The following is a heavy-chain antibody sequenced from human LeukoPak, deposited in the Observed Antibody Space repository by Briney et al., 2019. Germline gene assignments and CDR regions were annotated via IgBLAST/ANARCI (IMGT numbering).Heavy chain of an antibody. CDR3: VNYGWGRPA. V-gene: IGHV3-74*03. D-gene: IGHD3-10*01. Sequence: GGSLRLSCAASGFTFSSYWMHWVRQAPGKGLVWVSCIKSDGSDTTYADSVKGRFTISRDNAKNMLYLQMNSLRAEDTAVYYCVNYGWGRPAWGQGTLVTVSS. CDR1: GFTFSSYW. CDR2: IKSDGSDT. J-gene: IGHJ4*02.